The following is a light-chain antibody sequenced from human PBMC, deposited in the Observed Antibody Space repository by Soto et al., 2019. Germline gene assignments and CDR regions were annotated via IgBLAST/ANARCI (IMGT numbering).Light chain of an antibody. CDR2: EGI. J-gene: IGLJ1*01. V-gene: IGLV2-23*01. CDR1: SSTVGGFNV. CDR3: CSYVGATTYV. Sequence: QSVLTQPASVSGSPGQSITISCTGTSSTVGGFNVVSWYQQHPGKAPKVIIYEGIKRPSGISNRFSGPNSGSTASLTISGLQAEDEADYYCCSYVGATTYVFGTGTRSPS.